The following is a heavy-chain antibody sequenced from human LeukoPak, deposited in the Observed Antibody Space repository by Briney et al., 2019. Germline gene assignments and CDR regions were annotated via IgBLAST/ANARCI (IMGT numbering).Heavy chain of an antibody. CDR3: ARETSGPSAFWSPILGWFDP. J-gene: IGHJ5*02. D-gene: IGHD3-3*01. V-gene: IGHV3-74*01. CDR2: MDFYGSTT. Sequence: QTGGSLRLSCAGSGFTFSNYWMHWVRQVPGKGLVGVSRMDFYGSTTDYADSVKGRFTISRDNAKNTLYLQMNSLRAEDTAVYYCARETSGPSAFWSPILGWFDPWGQGTLVTVSS. CDR1: GFTFSNYW.